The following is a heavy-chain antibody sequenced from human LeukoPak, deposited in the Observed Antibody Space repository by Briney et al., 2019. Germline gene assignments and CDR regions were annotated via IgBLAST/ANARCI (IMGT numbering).Heavy chain of an antibody. Sequence: GGSLRLSCAASGFTFSSYAMSWVRQAPGKGLEWVSAISGSGGSTYYADSVKGRFTISRDNSKNTLYLQMNSLKAEDTAVYYCAKDRDVVVVAASDYWGQGTLVTVSS. CDR3: AKDRDVVVVAASDY. CDR2: ISGSGGST. V-gene: IGHV3-23*01. J-gene: IGHJ4*02. CDR1: GFTFSSYA. D-gene: IGHD2-15*01.